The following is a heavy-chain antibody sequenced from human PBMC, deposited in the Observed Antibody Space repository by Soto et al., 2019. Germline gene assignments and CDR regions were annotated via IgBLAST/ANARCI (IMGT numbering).Heavy chain of an antibody. V-gene: IGHV1-69*13. CDR1: GGTFSSYA. D-gene: IGHD5-18*01. CDR3: ATRGYSYGYYFDY. CDR2: IIPIFGTA. J-gene: IGHJ4*02. Sequence: SVKLSCKASGGTFSSYAISWVRQAPGQGLEWMGGIIPIFGTANYAQKFQGRVTITADESTSTAYMELSSLRSEDTAVYYCATRGYSYGYYFDYWGQGTLVTVSS.